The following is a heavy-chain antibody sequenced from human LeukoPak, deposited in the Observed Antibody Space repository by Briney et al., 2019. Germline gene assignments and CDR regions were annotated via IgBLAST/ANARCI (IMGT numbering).Heavy chain of an antibody. J-gene: IGHJ4*02. CDR3: ARWGYYDILTGYSPWYFDY. Sequence: SETLSLTCAVSGYSISSGYYWGWIRQPPGKGLEWIGSIYHSGSTYYNPSLKSRVTISVDTSKNQFTLKLSSVTAADTAVYYCARWGYYDILTGYSPWYFDYWGQGTLVTVSS. CDR2: IYHSGST. CDR1: GYSISSGYY. D-gene: IGHD3-9*01. V-gene: IGHV4-38-2*01.